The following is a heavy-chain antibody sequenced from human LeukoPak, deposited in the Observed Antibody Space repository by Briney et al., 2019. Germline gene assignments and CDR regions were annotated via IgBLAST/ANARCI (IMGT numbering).Heavy chain of an antibody. CDR1: GFTVSNNY. Sequence: GGSLRLSCAASGFTVSNNYMSWVRQAPGKGLEWVSIIYSGTSIYYADSVKGRFTISRDSSKNTLYLQMSSLRTEDTAVYYCARSTYSGSYRYYFNYWGQGTLVTVSS. CDR2: IYSGTSI. CDR3: ARSTYSGSYRYYFNY. D-gene: IGHD1-26*01. J-gene: IGHJ4*02. V-gene: IGHV3-53*01.